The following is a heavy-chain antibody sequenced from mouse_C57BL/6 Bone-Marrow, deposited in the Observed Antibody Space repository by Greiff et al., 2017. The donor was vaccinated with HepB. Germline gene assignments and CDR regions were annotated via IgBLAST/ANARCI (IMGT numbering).Heavy chain of an antibody. CDR3: ARNRWGIYYYGSSYVYY. V-gene: IGHV2-9-1*01. J-gene: IGHJ2*01. D-gene: IGHD1-1*01. Sequence: QVQLKESGPGLVAPSQSLSITCTVSGFSLTSYAISWVRQPPGKGLEWLGVIWTGGGTNYNSALKSRLSISKDNSKSQVFLKMNSLQTDDTARYYCARNRWGIYYYGSSYVYYWGQGTTLTVSS. CDR1: GFSLTSYA. CDR2: IWTGGGT.